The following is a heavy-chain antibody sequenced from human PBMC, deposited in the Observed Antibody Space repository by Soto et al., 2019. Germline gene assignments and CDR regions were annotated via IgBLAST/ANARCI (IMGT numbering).Heavy chain of an antibody. CDR3: ARDQSRDDWYFDL. CDR1: GGSFGTISSYT. V-gene: IGHV1-69*08. Sequence: QVQLVQSGAEVREPGSSVKVSCKASGGSFGTISSYTVSWVRQAPGQGLEWMVRIFPIADITNYAQKFQGRSTITAETSTATAYMELSSLTAEDTAVYYCARDQSRDDWYFDLWGRGTLVTVSS. D-gene: IGHD2-2*01. CDR2: IFPIADIT. J-gene: IGHJ2*01.